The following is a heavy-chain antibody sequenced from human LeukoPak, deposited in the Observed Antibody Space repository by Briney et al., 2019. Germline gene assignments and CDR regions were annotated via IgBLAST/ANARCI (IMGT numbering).Heavy chain of an antibody. Sequence: SVKVSCKASGGTFSSYAISWVRQAPGQGLEWMGGIIPIFGTANYAQKFQGRVTITTDESTSTAYMELSSLRSEDTAVYYCARDRVPGGGPVVPAANIPNWFDPWGQGTLVTVS. J-gene: IGHJ5*02. CDR2: IIPIFGTA. D-gene: IGHD2-2*01. CDR1: GGTFSSYA. CDR3: ARDRVPGGGPVVPAANIPNWFDP. V-gene: IGHV1-69*05.